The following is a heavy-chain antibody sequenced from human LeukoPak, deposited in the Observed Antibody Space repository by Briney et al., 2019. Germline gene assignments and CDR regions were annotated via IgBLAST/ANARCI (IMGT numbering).Heavy chain of an antibody. CDR1: GFTFSSYS. CDR3: AKDSSGSGSYWDY. J-gene: IGHJ4*02. D-gene: IGHD3-10*01. Sequence: GGSLRLSCAASGFTFSSYSMNWVRQAPGKGLESVSSITSSSSTIYYADSVKGRFTISRDNAKNSLYLQMNSLRAEDTAVYYCAKDSSGSGSYWDYWGQGTLVTVSS. CDR2: ITSSSSTI. V-gene: IGHV3-48*01.